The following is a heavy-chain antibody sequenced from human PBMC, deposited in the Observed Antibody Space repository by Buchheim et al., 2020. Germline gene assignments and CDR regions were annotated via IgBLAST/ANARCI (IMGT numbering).Heavy chain of an antibody. CDR2: IYYSGST. J-gene: IGHJ4*02. V-gene: IGHV4-39*01. CDR3: ARHDSSGYYSLGWSYFDY. Sequence: QLQLQESGPGLVKPSETLSLTCTVSGGSISSSRYYWGWIRQPPGKGLEWIGRIYYSGSTYYNPSLKSRVTISVDTSKNQFSLKLSSVTAADTAVYYCARHDSSGYYSLGWSYFDYWAQGT. CDR1: GGSISSSRYY. D-gene: IGHD3-22*01.